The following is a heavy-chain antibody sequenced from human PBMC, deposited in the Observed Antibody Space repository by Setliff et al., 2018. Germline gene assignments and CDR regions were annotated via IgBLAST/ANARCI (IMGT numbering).Heavy chain of an antibody. D-gene: IGHD1-1*01. CDR2: IHHSGKA. CDR1: GFSISSGYY. Sequence: SDTLSLTCAVSGFSISSGYYWGWIRQPPGKGLEWIVNIHHSGKAYYNASLKSRLIITRDTSKNQISLKLTSVTAADTAVYYCVRTGTYRYFDYWGQGALVTVSS. J-gene: IGHJ4*02. V-gene: IGHV4-38-2*01. CDR3: VRTGTYRYFDY.